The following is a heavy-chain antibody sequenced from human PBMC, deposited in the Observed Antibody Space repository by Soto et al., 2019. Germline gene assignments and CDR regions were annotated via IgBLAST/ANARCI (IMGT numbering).Heavy chain of an antibody. CDR3: TRGNFYYSGGNCCDVYWYFDL. CDR2: MNPNSGNP. D-gene: IGHD2-15*01. V-gene: IGHV1-8*01. CDR1: GYTFTSYD. J-gene: IGHJ2*01. Sequence: QVQLVQSGAEVKKPGASVKVSCKASGYTFTSYDINWVRQATGQGLERMGWMNPNSGNPGYAQQFQGRVTMTRNTSKSTVYMGLSSMRSGDTVVYYCTRGNFYYSGGNCCDVYWYFDLWGRGTLITVS.